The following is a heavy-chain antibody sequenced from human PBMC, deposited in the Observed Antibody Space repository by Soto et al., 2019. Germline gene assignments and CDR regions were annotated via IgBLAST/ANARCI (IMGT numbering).Heavy chain of an antibody. D-gene: IGHD3-3*01. Sequence: VGSLRLSCAASGFTFSSYSMNWVRQAPGKGLEWVSSISSSSSYIYYADSVKGRFTISRDNAKNSLYLQMNSLRAEDTAVYYCARDSVLRFLEWLGGNGMDVWGQGTTVTVSS. CDR2: ISSSSSYI. CDR3: ARDSVLRFLEWLGGNGMDV. J-gene: IGHJ6*02. CDR1: GFTFSSYS. V-gene: IGHV3-21*01.